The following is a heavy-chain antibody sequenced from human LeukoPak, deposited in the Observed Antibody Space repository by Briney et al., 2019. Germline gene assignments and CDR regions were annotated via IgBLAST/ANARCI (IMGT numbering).Heavy chain of an antibody. V-gene: IGHV3-21*01. D-gene: IGHD2-21*01. CDR3: ARVPGPRIAYYNMDV. CDR2: VSTRSTYI. J-gene: IGHJ6*02. Sequence: MSGGSLRLSCAASGFTFSSYDMNWVRQAPGEGLEWVSSVSTRSTYIYYTDSVKGRFTISRDNAESSLYLQMNSLRAEDTAVYYCARVPGPRIAYYNMDVWGQGTTVTVSS. CDR1: GFTFSSYD.